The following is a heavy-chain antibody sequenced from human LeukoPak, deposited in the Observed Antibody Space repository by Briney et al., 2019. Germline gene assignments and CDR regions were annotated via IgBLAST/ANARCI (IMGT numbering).Heavy chain of an antibody. D-gene: IGHD3-22*01. CDR2: IYYSGST. CDR3: AKDLAWYYYDSSGYYGC. Sequence: PSETLSLTCTVSGGSISSYYWSWIRQPPGKGLEWIGYIYYSGSTNYNPSLKSRVTISVDTSKNQFSLKLSSVTAADTAVYYCAKDLAWYYYDSSGYYGCWGQGTLVTVSS. J-gene: IGHJ4*02. CDR1: GGSISSYY. V-gene: IGHV4-59*01.